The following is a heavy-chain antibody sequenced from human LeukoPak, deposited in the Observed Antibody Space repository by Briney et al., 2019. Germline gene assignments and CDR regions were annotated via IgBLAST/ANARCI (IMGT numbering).Heavy chain of an antibody. J-gene: IGHJ4*02. Sequence: SETLSLTCTVSGYSISSGYYWGWIRQPPGKGLEWIGSIYHSGSTFYNPSLKSRVTISVDTSKNQFSLKLSSVTAADTAVYYCARAGRSARIYDYWGQGTLVTVSS. D-gene: IGHD6-6*01. V-gene: IGHV4-38-2*02. CDR1: GYSISSGYY. CDR2: IYHSGST. CDR3: ARAGRSARIYDY.